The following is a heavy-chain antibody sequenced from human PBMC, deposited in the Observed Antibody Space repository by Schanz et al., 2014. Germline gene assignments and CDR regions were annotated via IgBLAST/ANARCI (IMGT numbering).Heavy chain of an antibody. CDR2: INSDGTKR. Sequence: EQLVESGGGLVQPGGSLRLSCAASGFTLSSYGMHWVRQAPGKGLEWVAFINSDGTKRFYADSVKGRFTISSDNSKSTLCLQMSSLRAEDTAVYYCAKSQGSSFDSWGQGTLVTVSS. V-gene: IGHV3-30*02. CDR1: GFTLSSYG. CDR3: AKSQGSSFDS. J-gene: IGHJ4*02. D-gene: IGHD6-13*01.